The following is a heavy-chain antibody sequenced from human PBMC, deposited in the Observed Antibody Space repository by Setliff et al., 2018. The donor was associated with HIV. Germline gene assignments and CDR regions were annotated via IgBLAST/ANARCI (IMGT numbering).Heavy chain of an antibody. J-gene: IGHJ3*02. V-gene: IGHV4-39*07. CDR3: ARENHGFNARAFDI. CDR2: IYYSGST. Sequence: LSLTCTVSGDSISSSSYYWGWIRQPPGKGLEWIGSIYYSGSTYYNPSLKSRVTISVDTSKSALDTSKSLFSLKLSSVTAADTALYYCARENHGFNARAFDIWGQGTKVTVSS. D-gene: IGHD6-25*01. CDR1: GDSISSSSYY.